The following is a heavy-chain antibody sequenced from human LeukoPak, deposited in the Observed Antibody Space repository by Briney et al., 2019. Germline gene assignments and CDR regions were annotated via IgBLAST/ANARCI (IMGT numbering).Heavy chain of an antibody. CDR2: INPNSGGT. CDR3: ASAPDYYDSSGYYWGSYYYMDV. Sequence: ASVKVSCKASGYTFTGYYMHWVRQAPGQGIEWMGWINPNSGGTNYAQKFQGRVTMTRDTSISTGYMELSRLRSDVTAVYYCASAPDYYDSSGYYWGSYYYMDVWGKGTTVTVSS. J-gene: IGHJ6*03. CDR1: GYTFTGYY. D-gene: IGHD3-22*01. V-gene: IGHV1-2*02.